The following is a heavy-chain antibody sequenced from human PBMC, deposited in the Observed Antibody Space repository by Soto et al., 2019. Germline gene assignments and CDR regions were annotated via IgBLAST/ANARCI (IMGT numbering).Heavy chain of an antibody. CDR1: GFTFDDYA. Sequence: GGSLRLSCAVSGFTFDDYAMHWVRQAPRKGLEWVAGIIWNSAYIVYADSVKGRFTISRDNAKNSLHLQMDSLRAEDTALYYCVKDSTVSGVRQGLDFWGRGTLVTVSS. D-gene: IGHD6-19*01. CDR2: IIWNSAYI. J-gene: IGHJ4*02. CDR3: VKDSTVSGVRQGLDF. V-gene: IGHV3-9*01.